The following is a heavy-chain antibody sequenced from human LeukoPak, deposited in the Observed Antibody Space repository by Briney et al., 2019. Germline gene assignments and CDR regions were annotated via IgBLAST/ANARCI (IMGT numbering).Heavy chain of an antibody. CDR3: AKDLKVAATTIPNNYFDY. CDR1: GFTFSSYA. D-gene: IGHD2-15*01. CDR2: ISGSGGST. J-gene: IGHJ4*02. Sequence: PGGSLRLSCAASGFTFSSYAMSWVRQAPGKGLEWVSAISGSGGSTYYADSVKGRFTISRDNSKNTLYLQMNSLRAEDTAVYYCAKDLKVAATTIPNNYFDYWGQGTLVTVSS. V-gene: IGHV3-23*01.